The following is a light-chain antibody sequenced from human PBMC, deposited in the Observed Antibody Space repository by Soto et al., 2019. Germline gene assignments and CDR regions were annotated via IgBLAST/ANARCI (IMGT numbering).Light chain of an antibody. J-gene: IGKJ2*01. CDR2: AAS. CDR3: LQHERYPYT. CDR1: QGIYNL. Sequence: DIQMTQSPSALSASVGDRVTLTCLASQGIYNLLAWFQQRPWKVPKRLIYAASRLQSGVPARFSGSGSGTEFTLTFSRLQPEDFATYYCLQHERYPYTTGQGSKPEI. V-gene: IGKV1-17*03.